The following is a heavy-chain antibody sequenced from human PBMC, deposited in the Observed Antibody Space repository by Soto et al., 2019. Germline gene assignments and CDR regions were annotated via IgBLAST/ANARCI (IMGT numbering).Heavy chain of an antibody. CDR3: ASGGESIAARPYYFDY. CDR2: INHSGST. V-gene: IGHV4-34*01. Sequence: SETLSLTCAVYGGSFSGYYWSRIRQPPGKGLEWIGEINHSGSTNYNPSLKSRVTISVDTSKNQFSLKLSSVTAADTAVYYCASGGESIAARPYYFDYWGQGTLVTVSS. J-gene: IGHJ4*02. D-gene: IGHD6-6*01. CDR1: GGSFSGYY.